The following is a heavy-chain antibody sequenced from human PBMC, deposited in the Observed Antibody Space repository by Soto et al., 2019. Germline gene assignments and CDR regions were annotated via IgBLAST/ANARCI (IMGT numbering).Heavy chain of an antibody. CDR3: ARVRIVGAMGYFDY. D-gene: IGHD1-26*01. J-gene: IGHJ4*02. CDR1: GYTFTSYA. CDR2: INAGNGNT. Sequence: ASVKVSCKASGYTFTSYAMHWVRQAPGQRLEWMGWINAGNGNTKYSQKFQGRVTITRDTSASTAYMELSSLRSEDTAVYYCARVRIVGAMGYFDYWGQGTLVTVSS. V-gene: IGHV1-3*01.